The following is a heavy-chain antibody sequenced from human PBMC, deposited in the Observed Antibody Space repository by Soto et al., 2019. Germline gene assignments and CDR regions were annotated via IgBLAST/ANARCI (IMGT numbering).Heavy chain of an antibody. CDR1: EFTFRSYA. CDR3: ATPLPYCGGDCYDAFDI. CDR2: ISYDGSNE. J-gene: IGHJ3*02. D-gene: IGHD2-21*02. Sequence: QVQLVESGGGVVQPGRSLRLSCAASEFTFRSYAMHWVRQAAGKGLEWVAVISYDGSNEYYADSVKGRFTIFRDNSKNTLYLQMSSLRDEDTAVYYCATPLPYCGGDCYDAFDIWGRGTMVTVSS. V-gene: IGHV3-30-3*01.